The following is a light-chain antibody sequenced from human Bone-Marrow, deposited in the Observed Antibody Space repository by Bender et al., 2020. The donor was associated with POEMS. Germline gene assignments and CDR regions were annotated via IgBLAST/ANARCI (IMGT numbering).Light chain of an antibody. Sequence: QSALTQPASVSGSPGQSITIPCTGTSSDVGRYNLVSWYQQNPGKVPKLIIYEDTKPPSGLSNRFSGSRSGNTASLTISGLQADDESDYYWCSYAGSGSWIFGGGTKLTAL. V-gene: IGLV2-23*01. CDR3: CSYAGSGSWI. CDR1: SSDVGRYNL. CDR2: EDT. J-gene: IGLJ2*01.